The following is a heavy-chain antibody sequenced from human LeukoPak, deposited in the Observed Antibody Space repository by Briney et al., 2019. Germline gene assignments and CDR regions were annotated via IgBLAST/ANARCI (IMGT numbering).Heavy chain of an antibody. Sequence: SETLSLTCAVYGGSFSGYYWSWIRQPPGKGLEWIGEINHSGSTNYNPSLKSRVTISVDTSKNQFSLKLSSVTAADTAVYYCARVPPGGYYFDYWGQGTLVTVSS. V-gene: IGHV4-34*01. CDR3: ARVPPGGYYFDY. CDR2: INHSGST. CDR1: GGSFSGYY. D-gene: IGHD2-8*02. J-gene: IGHJ4*02.